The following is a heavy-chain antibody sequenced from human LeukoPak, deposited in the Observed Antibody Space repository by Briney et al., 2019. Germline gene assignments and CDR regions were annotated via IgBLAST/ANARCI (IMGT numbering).Heavy chain of an antibody. J-gene: IGHJ4*02. CDR1: GFTFSGYA. CDR2: ISGSGGST. D-gene: IGHD5-24*01. V-gene: IGHV3-23*01. CDR3: ARGGERWLQLPLDY. Sequence: GGSLRLSCAASGFTFSGYAMSWVRQAPGKGLEWVSAISGSGGSTYYADSVKGRFTISRDNSKNTLYLQMNSLRAEDTAVYYCARGGERWLQLPLDYWGQGTLVTVSS.